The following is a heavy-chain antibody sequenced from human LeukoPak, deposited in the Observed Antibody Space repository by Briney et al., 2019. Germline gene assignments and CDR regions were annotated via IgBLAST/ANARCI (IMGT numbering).Heavy chain of an antibody. V-gene: IGHV4-30-4*01. D-gene: IGHD3-3*01. CDR2: IYYSGST. CDR3: ARVESQYDFWSGSYAFDI. Sequence: SETLSLTCTVSGGSISSGDYYWSWIRQPPGKGLEWIGYIYYSGSTYYNPSLKSRVTISVDTSKNRFSLKLSSVTAADTAVYYCARVESQYDFWSGSYAFDIWGQGTMVTVSS. J-gene: IGHJ3*02. CDR1: GGSISSGDYY.